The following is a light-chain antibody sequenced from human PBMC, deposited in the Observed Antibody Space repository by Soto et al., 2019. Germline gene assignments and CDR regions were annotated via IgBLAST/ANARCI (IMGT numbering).Light chain of an antibody. V-gene: IGLV2-11*01. CDR1: SSDVASYNS. Sequence: QSALTQSRSMSGSPGQSVTISCTGISSDVASYNSVSWFQQHPGRAPKLLIFGVSERPSGVPDRFSGSTSGNTASLTISGLQAEDEADYYCCSYAGSYTVVFGGGTKLTV. J-gene: IGLJ2*01. CDR3: CSYAGSYTVV. CDR2: GVS.